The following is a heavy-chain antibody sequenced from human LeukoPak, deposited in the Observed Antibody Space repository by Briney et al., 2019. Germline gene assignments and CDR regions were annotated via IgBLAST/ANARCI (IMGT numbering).Heavy chain of an antibody. D-gene: IGHD3-10*01. CDR1: GFTFSSYG. V-gene: IGHV3-30*02. CDR3: AKDWTIRGVIISLDY. CDR2: IRYDGSNK. Sequence: GGSLRLSCAASGFTFSSYGMHWVRQAPGEGVEWVAFIRYDGSNKYYADSVKGRFTISRDNSKNTLYLQMNSLRAEDTAVYYCAKDWTIRGVIISLDYWGQGTLVTVSS. J-gene: IGHJ4*02.